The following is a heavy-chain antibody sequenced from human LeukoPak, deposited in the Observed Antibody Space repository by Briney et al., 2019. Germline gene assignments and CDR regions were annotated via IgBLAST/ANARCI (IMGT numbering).Heavy chain of an antibody. D-gene: IGHD2-15*01. CDR1: GFTFSSYA. CDR3: AKQLGYCSDGSCYFPY. Sequence: GGSLRLSCAASGFTFSSYAMSWVRQAPGKGLEWVSAISNNGGYTYYADSVQGRFTISRDNSKSTLCLQMNSLRAEDTAVYYCAKQLGYCSDGSCYFPYWGQGTLVTVSS. J-gene: IGHJ4*02. V-gene: IGHV3-23*01. CDR2: ISNNGGYT.